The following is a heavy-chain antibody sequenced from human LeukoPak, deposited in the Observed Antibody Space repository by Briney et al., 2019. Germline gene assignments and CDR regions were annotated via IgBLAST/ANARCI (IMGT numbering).Heavy chain of an antibody. CDR1: GGSISSYY. V-gene: IGHV4-59*12. Sequence: SETLSLTCTVSGGSISSYYWSWIRQPPGKGLEWIGYIYYSGSTNYNPSLKSRVTISVDTSKNQFSLKLSSVTAADTAVYYCARFNYDILTGYHDYFDYWGQGTLVTVSS. CDR3: ARFNYDILTGYHDYFDY. D-gene: IGHD3-9*01. CDR2: IYYSGST. J-gene: IGHJ4*02.